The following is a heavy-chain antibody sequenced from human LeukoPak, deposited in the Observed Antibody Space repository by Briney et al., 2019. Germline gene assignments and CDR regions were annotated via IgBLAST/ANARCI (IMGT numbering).Heavy chain of an antibody. V-gene: IGHV1-8*01. J-gene: IGHJ6*03. CDR1: GYTFTNYD. CDR3: ARVELGIRPYSYYYMDV. D-gene: IGHD7-27*01. Sequence: GASVKVSCKTSGYTFTNYDINWVRQAAGQGLEWMGWMNPKNGNTAYTQKFQGRVTMTRDTSISTAYMGLNSLRSEDTAVYYCARVELGIRPYSYYYMDVWGKGTTVTISS. CDR2: MNPKNGNT.